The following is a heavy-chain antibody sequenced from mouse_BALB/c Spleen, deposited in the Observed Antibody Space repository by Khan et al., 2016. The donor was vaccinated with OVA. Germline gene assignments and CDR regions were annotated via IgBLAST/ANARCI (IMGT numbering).Heavy chain of an antibody. V-gene: IGHV5-6*01. Sequence: DVELVESEGDLVKPEGSLKLSCAASGFTFSTYGMSLVRHTPDKRLEWVATISSGGSYTNYPDSVPGRFTISRDNAKNTLYLQMSSLKSVDTAMFYCSRLAYYYDSEGFAYWGQGTLVTVSA. CDR3: SRLAYYYDSEGFAY. CDR1: GFTFSTYG. D-gene: IGHD1-1*01. J-gene: IGHJ3*01. CDR2: ISSGGSYT.